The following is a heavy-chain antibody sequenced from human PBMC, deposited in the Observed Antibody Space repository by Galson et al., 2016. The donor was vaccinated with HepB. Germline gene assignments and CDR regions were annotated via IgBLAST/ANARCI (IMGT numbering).Heavy chain of an antibody. D-gene: IGHD5-24*01. J-gene: IGHJ4*02. CDR2: IIPIYGTT. CDR3: ARGGDGSCWYEVIF. Sequence: SVKVSCKASGGTFRNYAISWVRQAPGQGLEWMGGIIPIYGTTNYAQKFQGRVTITADESTSTAYMDMSSLRFEDTALYYCARGGDGSCWYEVIFWGQGTLVTVSS. CDR1: GGTFRNYA. V-gene: IGHV1-69*13.